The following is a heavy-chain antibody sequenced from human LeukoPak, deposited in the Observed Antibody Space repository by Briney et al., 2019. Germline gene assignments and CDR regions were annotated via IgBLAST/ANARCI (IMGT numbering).Heavy chain of an antibody. V-gene: IGHV4-59*01. J-gene: IGHJ6*02. D-gene: IGHD2-21*01. CDR2: IYYSGST. Sequence: SETLSLTCTVSGGSISSYYWSWIRQPRGKGLEWIGYIYYSGSTNYNPSLKSRVTISVDTSKNQFSLKLSSVTAADTAMYYCARGRLLALPDVWGQGTTITVSS. CDR1: GGSISSYY. CDR3: ARGRLLALPDV.